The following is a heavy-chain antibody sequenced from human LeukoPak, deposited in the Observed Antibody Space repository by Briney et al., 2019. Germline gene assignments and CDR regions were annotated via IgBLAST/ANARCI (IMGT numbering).Heavy chain of an antibody. CDR1: GFTFSDYY. Sequence: GGALRLSCAASGFTFSDYYMSWIRQAPGKGRGWVSYISSSGSTIYYADSVKGRFTISRDNAKNSLYLQMNSLRAEDTAVYYCARAYYDFWSGYQGAFDIWGQGTMVTVSS. V-gene: IGHV3-11*04. CDR2: ISSSGSTI. D-gene: IGHD3-3*01. J-gene: IGHJ3*02. CDR3: ARAYYDFWSGYQGAFDI.